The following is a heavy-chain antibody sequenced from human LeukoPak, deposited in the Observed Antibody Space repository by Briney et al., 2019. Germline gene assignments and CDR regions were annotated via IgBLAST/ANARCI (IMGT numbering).Heavy chain of an antibody. Sequence: ASVKVSCKASGYTFTGYYMRWVRQAPGQGLEWMGWIDPNSGGTNYAQKFQGRVTMTSDTSISIVYMELSRLTSDDTAVYYCARDRLSAALAGGWGQGTLVTVSS. CDR2: IDPNSGGT. V-gene: IGHV1-2*02. CDR3: ARDRLSAALAGG. CDR1: GYTFTGYY. J-gene: IGHJ4*02. D-gene: IGHD6-13*01.